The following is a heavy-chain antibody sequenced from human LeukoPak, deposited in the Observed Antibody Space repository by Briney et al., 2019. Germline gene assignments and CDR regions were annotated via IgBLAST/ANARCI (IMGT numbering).Heavy chain of an antibody. CDR2: INTNTGDP. CDR3: ASPDGSGPTYGMDV. CDR1: GYTFTIYA. J-gene: IGHJ6*02. V-gene: IGHV7-4-1*02. D-gene: IGHD3-10*01. Sequence: ASVKVSCKASGYTFTIYAMNWVRQAPGQGLEWMGWINTNTGDPTYSQGFTCRFVFSLDNSVSTAYLQISSLKAEDTAVYYCASPDGSGPTYGMDVWGQRTTVTVSS.